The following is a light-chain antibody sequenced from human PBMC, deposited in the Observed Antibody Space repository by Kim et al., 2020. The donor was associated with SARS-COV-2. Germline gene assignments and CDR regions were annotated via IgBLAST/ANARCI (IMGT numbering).Light chain of an antibody. CDR1: QSVSSSY. Sequence: PGERATLSCRASQSVSSSYLAWYRQKPGQAPRLLIYGASSRATGIPDRFSGSGSGTDFTLTISRLEPDDFAVYYCQQYGSSPRFTFGPGTKVDIK. J-gene: IGKJ3*01. V-gene: IGKV3-20*01. CDR2: GAS. CDR3: QQYGSSPRFT.